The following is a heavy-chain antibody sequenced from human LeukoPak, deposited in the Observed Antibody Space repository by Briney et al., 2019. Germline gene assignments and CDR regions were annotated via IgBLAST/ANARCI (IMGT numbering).Heavy chain of an antibody. Sequence: GASVKVSCKASGYTFTNYDINWVRQATGQGLEWVGYKNPNSGSSAYAQKFQGRVTITTDASISTAYMEVSGLRSEDTALYYCTREGLDYRGQGTLVTVSS. J-gene: IGHJ4*02. CDR2: KNPNSGSS. V-gene: IGHV1-8*01. CDR3: TREGLDY. CDR1: GYTFTNYD.